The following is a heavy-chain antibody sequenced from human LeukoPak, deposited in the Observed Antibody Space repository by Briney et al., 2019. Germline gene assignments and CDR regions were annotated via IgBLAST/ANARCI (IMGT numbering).Heavy chain of an antibody. Sequence: ASVKVSCKASGGTFSSYAISWVRQAPGQGLEWMGGIIPIFGTANYAQKFQGRVTITADESTSTAYMELSSLRSEDTAVYYCARGGGSGILNWFDPWGQGTLVTVSS. CDR1: GGTFSSYA. D-gene: IGHD3-10*01. J-gene: IGHJ5*02. V-gene: IGHV1-69*13. CDR2: IIPIFGTA. CDR3: ARGGGSGILNWFDP.